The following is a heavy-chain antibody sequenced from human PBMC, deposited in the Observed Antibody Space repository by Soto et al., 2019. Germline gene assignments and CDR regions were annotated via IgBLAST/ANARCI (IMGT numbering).Heavy chain of an antibody. CDR1: GYTFTSYG. V-gene: IGHV1-18*01. CDR3: ARAPSYYDILTGYYSTWFDP. J-gene: IGHJ5*02. CDR2: ISAYNGNT. D-gene: IGHD3-9*01. Sequence: ASVKVSCKASGYTFTSYGISWVREARGQGLEWMGWISAYNGNTNHAQKLQGRVTMTTDTSTSTAYMEPRRLRSDDTAVYYCARAPSYYDILTGYYSTWFDPWGQGTLVTVSS.